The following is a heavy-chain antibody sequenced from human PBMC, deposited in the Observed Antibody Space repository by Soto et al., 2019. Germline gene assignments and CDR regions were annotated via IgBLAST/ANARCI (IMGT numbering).Heavy chain of an antibody. Sequence: PRLSCAASGFDFRGYTLHWVRQAPGKGLEWVAVISYDGSDKYYADSVKGRFTISRDNAKKTLYLQMNSLRFEDTAVYYCARVDCSTTTCYYYGFDVWGQGTTVTVS. V-gene: IGHV3-30-3*01. CDR2: ISYDGSDK. CDR3: ARVDCSTTTCYYYGFDV. J-gene: IGHJ6*02. D-gene: IGHD2-2*01. CDR1: GFDFRGYT.